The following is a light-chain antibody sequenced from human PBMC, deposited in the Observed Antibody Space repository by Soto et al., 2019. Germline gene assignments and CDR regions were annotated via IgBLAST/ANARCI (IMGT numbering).Light chain of an antibody. CDR3: HHFGSLPET. CDR1: QSVASSY. V-gene: IGKV3-20*01. CDR2: SAS. J-gene: IGKJ1*01. Sequence: EVVLTQSPGTLSLSPGERVNLSCRASQSVASSYLAWYQQQPGRAPRLLFYSASSMATRIPDRVSGSGSGTDFTLTISSLEPEDFAVYYCHHFGSLPETFGQGTNVE.